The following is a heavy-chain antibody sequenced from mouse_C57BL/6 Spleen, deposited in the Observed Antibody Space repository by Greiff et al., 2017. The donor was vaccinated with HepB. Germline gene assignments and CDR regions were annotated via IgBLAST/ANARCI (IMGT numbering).Heavy chain of an antibody. V-gene: IGHV1-81*01. CDR1: GYTFTSYG. CDR3: ARCTTTVVAYYFDV. CDR2: IYPRSGNT. Sequence: VQLQQSGAELARPGASVKLSCKASGYTFTSYGVSWVKQRTGQGLEWIGEIYPRSGNTYYNEKFKGKATLTADKSSSTAYMELRSLTSEDSAVYFCARCTTTVVAYYFDVWGTGTTVTVSS. D-gene: IGHD1-1*01. J-gene: IGHJ1*03.